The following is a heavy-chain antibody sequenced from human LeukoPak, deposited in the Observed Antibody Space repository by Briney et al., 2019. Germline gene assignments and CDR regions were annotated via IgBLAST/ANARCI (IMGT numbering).Heavy chain of an antibody. Sequence: GGSLRLSCAGSGFNFRDHWMSWLRQAPEKGPEWVAHIKPDGSEKYYVDSVKGRFIISRDDARNSLSLQMNSLRAEDTAVYYCAGSFGDVKNFWGQGTLVTVSS. D-gene: IGHD3-10*01. V-gene: IGHV3-7*01. CDR3: AGSFGDVKNF. J-gene: IGHJ4*01. CDR2: IKPDGSEK. CDR1: GFNFRDHW.